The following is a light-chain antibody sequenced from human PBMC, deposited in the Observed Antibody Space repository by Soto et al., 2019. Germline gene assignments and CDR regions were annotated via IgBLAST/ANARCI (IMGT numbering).Light chain of an antibody. CDR1: SSNIGSNT. CDR3: AAWDVSLNGPV. J-gene: IGLJ3*02. Sequence: QSVLTQPPSASGTPGQRVTISCSGSSSNIGSNTVNWYQQLPGTAPKLLIYYNNQRPSGVPDRFSGSKSGTSASLANSGLQAEDEADYYCAAWDVSLNGPVFGGGTKLTVL. CDR2: YNN. V-gene: IGLV1-44*01.